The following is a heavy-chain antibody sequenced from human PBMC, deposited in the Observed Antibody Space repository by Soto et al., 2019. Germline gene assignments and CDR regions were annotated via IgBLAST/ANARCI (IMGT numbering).Heavy chain of an antibody. CDR1: GFTFSSYG. J-gene: IGHJ4*02. V-gene: IGHV3-33*01. D-gene: IGHD6-19*01. Sequence: QVQLVESGGGVVQPGRSLRLSCAASGFTFSSYGMHWVRQAPGKGLEWVAVIWYDGSNKYYADSVKGRFTISRDNSKNSLYLQMNSLRAEDTAVYYCARDHGRSGPDYGGQGTLVTVSS. CDR3: ARDHGRSGPDY. CDR2: IWYDGSNK.